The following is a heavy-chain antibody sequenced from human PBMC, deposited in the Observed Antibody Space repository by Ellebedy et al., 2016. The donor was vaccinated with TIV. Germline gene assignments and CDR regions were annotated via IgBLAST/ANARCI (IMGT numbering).Heavy chain of an antibody. V-gene: IGHV4-59*08. D-gene: IGHD6-19*01. Sequence: GSLRLSCTVSGGSISSYYWSWIRQPPGKGLEWIGYIYYSGSTNYNPSLKSRVTISVDTSKNQFSLKLSSVTAADTAVYYCARHDSGWSPFDYWGQGTLVTVSS. CDR2: IYYSGST. CDR1: GGSISSYY. CDR3: ARHDSGWSPFDY. J-gene: IGHJ4*02.